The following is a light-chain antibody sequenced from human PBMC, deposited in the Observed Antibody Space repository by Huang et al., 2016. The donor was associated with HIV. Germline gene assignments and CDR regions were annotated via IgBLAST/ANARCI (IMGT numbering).Light chain of an antibody. CDR2: DAS. J-gene: IGKJ2*01. V-gene: IGKV3-11*01. CDR3: QQRSNWPPFT. Sequence: EIVLTQSPATLSLSPGERATLSCRASQSVSNYLAWYQQKPGQSPRLLIYDASKRATDIPARFSGSGSGTDFTLTISSLEPEDVGFYYCQQRSNWPPFTFGQGTKLEI. CDR1: QSVSNY.